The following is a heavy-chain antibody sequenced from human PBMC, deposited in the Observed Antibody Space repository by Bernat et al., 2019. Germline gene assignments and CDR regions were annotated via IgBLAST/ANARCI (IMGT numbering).Heavy chain of an antibody. D-gene: IGHD3-22*01. V-gene: IGHV5-10-1*01. J-gene: IGHJ3*02. CDR3: ARRVYYSDSRGDTDAFDI. CDR1: GYSGSSDW. Sequence: EGERGQSGAEVGERGEALRIACKGSGYSGSSDWSSWVRQMPGKGLEWMGRIDPSDSYTNDSPSFHGHVTISADKSISTAYLQWSSLKATDTAMYYCARRVYYSDSRGDTDAFDIWGRVTMVTVSS. CDR2: IDPSDSYT.